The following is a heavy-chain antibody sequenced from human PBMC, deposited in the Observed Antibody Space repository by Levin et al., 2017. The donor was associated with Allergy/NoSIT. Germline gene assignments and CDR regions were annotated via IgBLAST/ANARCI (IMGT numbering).Heavy chain of an antibody. CDR3: AKYKSMGYCSSTTCGYYYGMDV. Sequence: GESLKISCAASGFTFSSYAMSWVRQAPGKGLEWVSGITSSGGRTYYADSVKGRFTISRDNSKDTLYLQMNSLRAEDTAVYYCAKYKSMGYCSSTTCGYYYGMDVWGQGTTVTVSS. CDR1: GFTFSSYA. V-gene: IGHV3-23*01. J-gene: IGHJ6*02. D-gene: IGHD2-2*01. CDR2: ITSSGGRT.